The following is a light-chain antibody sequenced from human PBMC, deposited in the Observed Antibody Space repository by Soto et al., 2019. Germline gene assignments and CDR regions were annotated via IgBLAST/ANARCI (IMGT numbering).Light chain of an antibody. CDR2: GAS. J-gene: IGKJ1*01. CDR3: QQYGSSVT. CDR1: RSVSSSY. V-gene: IGKV3-20*01. Sequence: EIVLTQSPGTLSLSPGERATLSCRASRSVSSSYLAWYQQKPGQAPRLLIYGASSRATGIPDRFSGSGSGTDFTLTISRLEPEDFAVYYCQQYGSSVTFGQGTKV.